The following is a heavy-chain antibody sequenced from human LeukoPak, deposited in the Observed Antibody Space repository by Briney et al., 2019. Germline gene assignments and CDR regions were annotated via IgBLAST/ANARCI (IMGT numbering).Heavy chain of an antibody. Sequence: SETLSLTCTVSGGSISSYYWSWIRQSPGKGLEWIGYIYYSGSTNYNPSLKSRVTISVDTSKNQFSLKLSSVTAADTAVYYCARGGYDFWNGYLKDWGQGTLVTVSS. D-gene: IGHD3-3*01. CDR1: GGSISSYY. J-gene: IGHJ4*02. CDR3: ARGGYDFWNGYLKD. CDR2: IYYSGST. V-gene: IGHV4-59*01.